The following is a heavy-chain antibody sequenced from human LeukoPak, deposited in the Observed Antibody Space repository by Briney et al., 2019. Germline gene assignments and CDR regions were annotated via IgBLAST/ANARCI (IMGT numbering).Heavy chain of an antibody. CDR2: ISAYSGNT. Sequence: ASVKVSCKASGYTFTSYGISWVRQAPGQGLEWMGWISAYSGNTNYAQKLQGRVTMTTDTSTSTAYMELRSLRSDDTAVYYCASLLSVGGSYYEGEYFDYWGQGTLVTVSS. V-gene: IGHV1-18*01. J-gene: IGHJ4*02. D-gene: IGHD1-26*01. CDR1: GYTFTSYG. CDR3: ASLLSVGGSYYEGEYFDY.